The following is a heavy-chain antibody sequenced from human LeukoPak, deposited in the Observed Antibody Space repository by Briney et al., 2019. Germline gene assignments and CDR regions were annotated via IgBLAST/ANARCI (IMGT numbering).Heavy chain of an antibody. D-gene: IGHD3-10*01. J-gene: IGHJ6*02. CDR2: IYTSGST. V-gene: IGHV4-61*02. CDR1: GGSISSGSYY. Sequence: SQTLSLTCTVSGGSISSGSYYWSWIRQPAGKGLEWIGRIYTSGSTNYNPSLKSRVTISVDTSKNQFSLKLSSVTAADTAVYYCARGLGVRGVIITDYGMDVWGQGTTVTVSS. CDR3: ARGLGVRGVIITDYGMDV.